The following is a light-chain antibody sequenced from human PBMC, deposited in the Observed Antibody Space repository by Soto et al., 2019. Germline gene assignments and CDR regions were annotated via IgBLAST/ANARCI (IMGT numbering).Light chain of an antibody. J-gene: IGLJ1*01. CDR3: QSYDSSLSAV. CDR1: SSNIGAGYD. CDR2: GNS. Sequence: QSVLTQPPSVSGAPGQRVTISRTGSSSNIGAGYDVHWYQQLPGTAPKLLIYGNSNRPSGVPDRFSGSKSGTSASLAITGLQAEDEADYYCQSYDSSLSAVFGTGTKVTVL. V-gene: IGLV1-40*01.